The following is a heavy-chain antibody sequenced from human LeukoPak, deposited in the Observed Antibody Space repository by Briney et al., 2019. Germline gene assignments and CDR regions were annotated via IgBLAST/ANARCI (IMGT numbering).Heavy chain of an antibody. CDR1: GGSISTYY. D-gene: IGHD6-13*01. Sequence: SETLSLTCTVSGGSISTYYWTWIRQPPGKGLEWIGYIYYSGTTNYNPSLKSRVTTSIDTSRNQFSLRLNSVTAADTAVYYCARRLAVTGRYYFDYWGQGALVTVSS. CDR2: IYYSGTT. CDR3: ARRLAVTGRYYFDY. V-gene: IGHV4-59*01. J-gene: IGHJ4*02.